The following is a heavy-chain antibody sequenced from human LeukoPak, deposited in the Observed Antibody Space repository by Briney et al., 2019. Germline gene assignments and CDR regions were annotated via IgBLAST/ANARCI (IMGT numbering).Heavy chain of an antibody. J-gene: IGHJ5*02. CDR2: ISYTGST. D-gene: IGHD1-26*01. CDR3: ARTIKSGNYYWFDP. CDR1: GGSISNYY. Sequence: SETLSLTCAVSGGSISNYYWSWIRHPPGERLEWIGFISYTGSTNYNPSLKSRVTVSVDTSKNQFSLKVTSVTAADTAVYYCARTIKSGNYYWFDPWGQGTLVTVSS. V-gene: IGHV4-59*01.